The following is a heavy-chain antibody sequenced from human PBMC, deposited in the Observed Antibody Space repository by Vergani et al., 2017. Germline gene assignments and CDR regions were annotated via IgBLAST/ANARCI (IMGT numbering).Heavy chain of an antibody. CDR1: GYSISSGYY. D-gene: IGHD4-23*01. V-gene: IGHV4-38-2*01. Sequence: QVQLQDSGPGLVKPSETLSLTCAVSGYSISSGYYWGWIRQPPGEGLEWIGSIYHSGSTYYNPSLMSRVTISVDTSKNQFSLKLSSVTAADTAVYYCARHFPKLGSSVVADSDAFDIWGQGTMVTVSS. CDR2: IYHSGST. CDR3: ARHFPKLGSSVVADSDAFDI. J-gene: IGHJ3*02.